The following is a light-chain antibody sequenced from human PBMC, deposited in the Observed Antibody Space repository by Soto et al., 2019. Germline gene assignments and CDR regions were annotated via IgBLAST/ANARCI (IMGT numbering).Light chain of an antibody. V-gene: IGLV2-14*01. CDR1: SSDVGGYNY. Sequence: QSALTQPASVSGSPGQSITISCTGTSSDVGGYNYVSWYKQHPGKAPQLMIYEISNRTSGVSYLFSESKPGNTASLTISWLPAEDVADYYCSSYTSSSTLVFGGGSKLTV. CDR2: EIS. CDR3: SSYTSSSTLV. J-gene: IGLJ3*02.